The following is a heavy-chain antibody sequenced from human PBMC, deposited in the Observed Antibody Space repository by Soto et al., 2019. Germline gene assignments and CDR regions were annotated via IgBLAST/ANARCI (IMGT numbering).Heavy chain of an antibody. J-gene: IGHJ4*02. CDR3: ARTNYDILTGSYYFDY. V-gene: IGHV4-31*03. Sequence: SETLSLTCTVSGGSISSGGYYWSWIRQHPRKGLEWIGYIYYSGSTYYNPSLKSRVTISVDTSKNQFSLKLSSVTAADTAVYYCARTNYDILTGSYYFDYWGQGTLVTVSS. CDR1: GGSISSGGYY. D-gene: IGHD3-9*01. CDR2: IYYSGST.